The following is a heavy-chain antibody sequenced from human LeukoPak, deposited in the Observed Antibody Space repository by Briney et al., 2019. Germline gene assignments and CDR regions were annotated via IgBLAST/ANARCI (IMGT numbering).Heavy chain of an antibody. V-gene: IGHV3-21*06. D-gene: IGHD6-19*01. J-gene: IGHJ4*02. CDR1: GFTFSSYS. CDR2: ISSSSSYI. CDR3: AGGGGWVFDF. Sequence: AGGSLRLSCAASGFTFSSYSMNWVRQAPGKGLEWVSSISSSSSYIYYADSVKGRFTISRDDAKNSLYLEMNSLRAEDTAVYYCAGGGGWVFDFWGQGTLVTVSS.